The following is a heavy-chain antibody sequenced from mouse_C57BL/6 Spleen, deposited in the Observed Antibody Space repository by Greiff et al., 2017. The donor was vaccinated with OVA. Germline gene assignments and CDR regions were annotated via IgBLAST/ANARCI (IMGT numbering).Heavy chain of an antibody. Sequence: EVKLQQSGPELVKPGASVKISCKASGYTFTDYYMNWVKQSHGKSLEWIGDINPNNGGTSYNQKFKGKATLTVDKSSSTAYMELRSLTSEDSAVYYCARLGRPWYFDVWGTGTTVTVSS. CDR1: GYTFTDYY. J-gene: IGHJ1*03. CDR2: INPNNGGT. D-gene: IGHD4-1*01. V-gene: IGHV1-26*01. CDR3: ARLGRPWYFDV.